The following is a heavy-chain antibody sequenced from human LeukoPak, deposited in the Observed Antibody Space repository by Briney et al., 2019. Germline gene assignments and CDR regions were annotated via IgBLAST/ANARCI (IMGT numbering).Heavy chain of an antibody. J-gene: IGHJ3*02. D-gene: IGHD6-19*01. CDR3: AGPYSSGWYGAFDI. Sequence: SETLSLTCTVSGGSISSSSYYWGWIRQPPGKGLEWIGSIYYSGSTYYNPSLKSRVTISVDTSKNQFSLKLSSVTAADTAVYYCAGPYSSGWYGAFDIWGQGKMVTVSS. CDR1: GGSISSSSYY. CDR2: IYYSGST. V-gene: IGHV4-39*01.